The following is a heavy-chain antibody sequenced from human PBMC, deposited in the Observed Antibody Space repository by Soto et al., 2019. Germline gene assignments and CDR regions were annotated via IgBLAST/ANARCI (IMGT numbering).Heavy chain of an antibody. CDR1: GGSISSSNW. Sequence: NPSETLSLTCAVSGGSISSSNWWSWVRQPPGKGLEWIGEIYHSGSTNYNPSLKSRVTISVDKSKNQFSLKLSSVTAADTAAYYCVALGYCSSTSCSNWFDPWGQGTLVTVSS. V-gene: IGHV4-4*02. D-gene: IGHD2-2*01. CDR3: VALGYCSSTSCSNWFDP. J-gene: IGHJ5*02. CDR2: IYHSGST.